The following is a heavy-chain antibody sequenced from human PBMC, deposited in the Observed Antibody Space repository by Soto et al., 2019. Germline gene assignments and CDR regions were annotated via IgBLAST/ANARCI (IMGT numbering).Heavy chain of an antibody. CDR1: GYTFTSYG. CDR3: ARDRPPRGYSYGSHFDY. D-gene: IGHD5-18*01. V-gene: IGHV1-18*01. Sequence: GPPVKVSCKASGYTFTSYGISWVRQAPGQGLEWMGWISAYNGNTNYAQKLQGRVTMTTDTSTSTAYMELRSLRSDDTAVYYCARDRPPRGYSYGSHFDYWGQGTQVTVSS. J-gene: IGHJ4*02. CDR2: ISAYNGNT.